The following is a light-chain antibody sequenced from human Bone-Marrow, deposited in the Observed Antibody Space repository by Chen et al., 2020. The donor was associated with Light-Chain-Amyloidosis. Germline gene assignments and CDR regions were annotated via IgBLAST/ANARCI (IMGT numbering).Light chain of an antibody. CDR1: DLPTKY. J-gene: IGLJ2*01. CDR2: RDT. V-gene: IGLV3-25*03. CDR3: QSADSSGTYEVI. Sequence: YELTQPPSVSVSPGQTARITCSGDDLPTKYAYWYQQKPGPAPVLVIHRDTERPSGISERFSGSSSGTTATLTISGVQAEDEADYHCQSADSSGTYEVIFGGGTKLTVL.